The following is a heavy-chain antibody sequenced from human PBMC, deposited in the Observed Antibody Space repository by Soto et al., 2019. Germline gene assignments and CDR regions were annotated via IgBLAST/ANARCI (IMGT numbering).Heavy chain of an antibody. D-gene: IGHD6-13*01. V-gene: IGHV3-23*01. Sequence: EVQLLESGGGLVQPGGSLRLSCAASGFFFSSYAMSWVRQAPGKGLEWVSGIGGSGGYKSYADSVKGRFTISRDNSKNPLYLQMESLGAEDTAVYYWAKDAAMVSSTVNYFDYWGQGTLVAVSS. J-gene: IGHJ4*02. CDR1: GFFFSSYA. CDR3: AKDAAMVSSTVNYFDY. CDR2: IGGSGGYK.